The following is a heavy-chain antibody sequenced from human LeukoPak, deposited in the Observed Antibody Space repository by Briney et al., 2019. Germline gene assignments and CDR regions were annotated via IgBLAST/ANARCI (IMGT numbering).Heavy chain of an antibody. Sequence: ASVKVSCKASGYTFTGYYMHWVRQAPGQGLEWMGRINPNSGGKNYAQKFQGRVTITRDTSISTAYMELSRLRSDDTAVYYCARAGSTENLDAFDIWGQGTMVTVSS. CDR2: INPNSGGK. J-gene: IGHJ3*02. V-gene: IGHV1-2*06. D-gene: IGHD2-2*01. CDR1: GYTFTGYY. CDR3: ARAGSTENLDAFDI.